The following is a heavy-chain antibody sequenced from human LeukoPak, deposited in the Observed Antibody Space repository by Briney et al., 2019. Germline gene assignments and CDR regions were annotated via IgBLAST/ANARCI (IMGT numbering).Heavy chain of an antibody. D-gene: IGHD6-19*01. J-gene: IGHJ5*01. CDR3: VRDHSTGGSGWYYDS. V-gene: IGHV3-30*04. Sequence: TGGSLRLTYAASGFTFSNYAMHWVRQAQGTGLERVALISYDGSSIRYADSVRGRFTISRDNSKNTLYLEVSSLRADDTAVYYCVRDHSTGGSGWYYDSWGQGTLLTASS. CDR2: ISYDGSSI. CDR1: GFTFSNYA.